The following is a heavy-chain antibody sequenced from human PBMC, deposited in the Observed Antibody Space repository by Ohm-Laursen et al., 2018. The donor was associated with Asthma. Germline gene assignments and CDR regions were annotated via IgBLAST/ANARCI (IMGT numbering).Heavy chain of an antibody. D-gene: IGHD3-3*01. CDR2: ISSSGSTI. CDR3: ARDVMEWYLPAFDF. V-gene: IGHV3-48*01. J-gene: IGHJ4*02. Sequence: SLRLSCAASGFTFSSYSMNWVRQAPGKGLEWVSYISSSGSTIYYADSVKGRFTISRDNAKNSLYLHMNSLRAEDTAVYYCARDVMEWYLPAFDFWGQGTLVTVSS. CDR1: GFTFSSYS.